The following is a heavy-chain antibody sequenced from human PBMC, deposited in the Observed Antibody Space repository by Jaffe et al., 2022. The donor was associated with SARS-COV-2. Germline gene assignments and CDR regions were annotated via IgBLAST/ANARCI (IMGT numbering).Heavy chain of an antibody. Sequence: QVQLQQWGAGLLKPSETLSLTCAVYGGSFSGYYWSWIRQPPGKGLEWIGEINHSGSTNYNPSLNSRVTLSVDTSKNQFSLKLNSVTAADTAVYYCARKGTSYNWNSHYFDYWGQGTLVTVSS. V-gene: IGHV4-34*01. CDR2: INHSGST. D-gene: IGHD1-7*01. CDR3: ARKGTSYNWNSHYFDY. CDR1: GGSFSGYY. J-gene: IGHJ4*02.